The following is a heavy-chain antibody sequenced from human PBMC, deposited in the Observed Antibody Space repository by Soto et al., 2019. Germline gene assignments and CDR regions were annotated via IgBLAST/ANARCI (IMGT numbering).Heavy chain of an antibody. J-gene: IGHJ4*02. Sequence: GGSLRLSCAASGFAFSNYWMSWVRQAPGKGLEWVANIRQDGSAEYYLDSVKGRFTISRDNARNSLYLLMNSLRAEDTAVYYCAKDRAPAQYTGYVDWGQGTLVTVAS. CDR1: GFAFSNYW. CDR2: IRQDGSAE. D-gene: IGHD5-12*01. V-gene: IGHV3-7*01. CDR3: AKDRAPAQYTGYVD.